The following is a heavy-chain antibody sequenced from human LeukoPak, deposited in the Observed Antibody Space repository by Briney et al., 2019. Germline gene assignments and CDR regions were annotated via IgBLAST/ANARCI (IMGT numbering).Heavy chain of an antibody. CDR2: ISGSDSGT. J-gene: IGHJ4*02. Sequence: GGSLRLSCAASGFTFSSYEMNWVRQAPGKGLEWVSAISGSDSGTYYADSVKGRFTISRDNSKSTLYLQMNSLRAEDTAVYFCAKGRIQLWLGYFDYWGQGTLVTVSS. CDR1: GFTFSSYE. V-gene: IGHV3-23*01. D-gene: IGHD5-18*01. CDR3: AKGRIQLWLGYFDY.